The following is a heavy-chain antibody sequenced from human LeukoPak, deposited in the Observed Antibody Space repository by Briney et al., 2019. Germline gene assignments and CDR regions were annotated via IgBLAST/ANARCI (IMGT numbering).Heavy chain of an antibody. CDR2: IYYSGST. V-gene: IGHV4-39*01. J-gene: IGHJ4*02. Sequence: SETLSLTCTVSGVSISSSSYSWSWIRQPPGKGLEWIVSIYYSGSTSYNPSLKSRVTFSVETSKNQFSLKLSSVTAADTAVYHCARRWAVCSGGSCYAGHTNYWGQGTLVTVSS. CDR3: ARRWAVCSGGSCYAGHTNY. CDR1: GVSISSSSYS. D-gene: IGHD2-15*01.